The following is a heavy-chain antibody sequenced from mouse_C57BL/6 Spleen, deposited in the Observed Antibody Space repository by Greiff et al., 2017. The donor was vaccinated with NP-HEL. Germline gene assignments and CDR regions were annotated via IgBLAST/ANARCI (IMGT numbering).Heavy chain of an antibody. J-gene: IGHJ4*01. V-gene: IGHV1-80*01. CDR2: IYPGDGDT. Sequence: QVQLKESGAELVKPGASVKISCKASGYAFSSYWMNWVKQRPGKGLEWIGQIYPGDGDTNYNGKLKGKATLTADKSSSTAYMQLSSLTSEDSAVYFCARRSYDAMDYWGQGTSVTVSS. CDR1: GYAFSSYW. CDR3: ARRSYDAMDY.